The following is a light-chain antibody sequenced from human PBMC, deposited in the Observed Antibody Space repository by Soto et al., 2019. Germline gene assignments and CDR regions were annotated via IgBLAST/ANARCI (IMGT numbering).Light chain of an antibody. V-gene: IGLV1-47*01. CDR1: SSNIGNNN. CDR3: AAWDDSLTGLL. CDR2: GRN. Sequence: QSVLTQPPSASGTPGQRVTISCSGSSSNIGNNNVYWYQQLPGTAPNLLIYGRNQRPSGVPARFSGSKSGTSASLAISGLRSEDVADYYCAAWDDSLTGLLFGGGTQLTVL. J-gene: IGLJ2*01.